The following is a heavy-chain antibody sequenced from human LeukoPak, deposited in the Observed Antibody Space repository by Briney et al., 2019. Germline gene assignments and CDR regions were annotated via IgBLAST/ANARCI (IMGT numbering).Heavy chain of an antibody. J-gene: IGHJ4*02. CDR1: GFTFSSYS. V-gene: IGHV3-21*06. CDR2: ISSSNSYI. CDR3: ATRGYDSSGFDY. Sequence: GGSLRLSCAASGFTFSSYSTNWVRQAPGKGLGWVSSISSSNSYIYYADSVRGRFTISRDNAQNSLFLQMNSLRAEDTAVYYCATRGYDSSGFDYWGQGTLVTVSS. D-gene: IGHD3-22*01.